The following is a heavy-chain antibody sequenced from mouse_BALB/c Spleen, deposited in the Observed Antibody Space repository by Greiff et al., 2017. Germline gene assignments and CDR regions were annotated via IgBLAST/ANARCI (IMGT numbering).Heavy chain of an antibody. CDR1: GFSLTSYG. D-gene: IGHD1-1*01. Sequence: VMLVESGPGLVAPSQSLSITCTVSGFSLTSYGVHWVRQPPGKGLEWLGVIWAGGSTNYNSALMSRLSISKDNSKSQVFLKMNSLQTDDTAMYYCARGEVVGKKTAWFAYWGQGTLVTVSA. CDR2: IWAGGST. V-gene: IGHV2-9*02. CDR3: ARGEVVGKKTAWFAY. J-gene: IGHJ3*01.